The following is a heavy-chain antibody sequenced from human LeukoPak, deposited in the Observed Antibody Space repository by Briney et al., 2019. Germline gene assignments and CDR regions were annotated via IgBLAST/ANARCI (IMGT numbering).Heavy chain of an antibody. J-gene: IGHJ3*02. CDR1: GFTFSNYW. Sequence: GGSLRLSCAASGFTFSNYWMHWVRQAPGKGLVWVSRINSDGSSTTYADSVKGRFTISRDNAKNTLYLQMNSLRAEDTAVCYCTTVTADDAFDIWGQGTMVTVSS. V-gene: IGHV3-74*01. D-gene: IGHD4-17*01. CDR2: INSDGSST. CDR3: TTVTADDAFDI.